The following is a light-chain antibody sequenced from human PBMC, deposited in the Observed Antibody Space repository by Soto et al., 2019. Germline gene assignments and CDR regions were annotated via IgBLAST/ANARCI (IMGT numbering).Light chain of an antibody. CDR3: KHYGSSQYT. V-gene: IGKV3-20*01. J-gene: IGKJ2*01. CDR1: QSVSSSY. Sequence: EIVLTQSPGTLSLSPGERATLSCRASQSVSSSYLAWYQQKPGQAPRLLIYDASSRATGIPDRFSGSRSGKDFTLTISRLEPEDFAVYYCKHYGSSQYTFGQGTKREIK. CDR2: DAS.